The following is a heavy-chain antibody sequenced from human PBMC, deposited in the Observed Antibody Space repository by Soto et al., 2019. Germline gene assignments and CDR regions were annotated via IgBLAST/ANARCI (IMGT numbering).Heavy chain of an antibody. V-gene: IGHV3-21*01. D-gene: IGHD6-13*01. Sequence: PGGSLRLSCAASGFTFRSYSMNWVRQAPGKGLEWVSSISSSSSYIYYADSVKGRFTISRDNAKNSLYLQMNSLRAEDTAVYYCARDWGYSSSWPTHGMDVWGQGTTVTVSS. CDR2: ISSSSSYI. J-gene: IGHJ6*02. CDR1: GFTFRSYS. CDR3: ARDWGYSSSWPTHGMDV.